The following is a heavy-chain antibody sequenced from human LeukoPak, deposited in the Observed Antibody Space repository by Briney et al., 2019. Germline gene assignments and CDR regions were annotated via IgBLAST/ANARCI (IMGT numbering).Heavy chain of an antibody. D-gene: IGHD2-2*02. Sequence: ASVKVSCKASGYTFTSYDINWVRQAPGQGLEWMGWINPNSGGTNYAQKFQGRVTMTRDTSISTAYMELSRLRSDDTAVYYCARANRCSSTSCYMRGLYYYYYMDVWGKGTTVTISS. J-gene: IGHJ6*03. CDR1: GYTFTSYD. CDR3: ARANRCSSTSCYMRGLYYYYYMDV. V-gene: IGHV1-2*02. CDR2: INPNSGGT.